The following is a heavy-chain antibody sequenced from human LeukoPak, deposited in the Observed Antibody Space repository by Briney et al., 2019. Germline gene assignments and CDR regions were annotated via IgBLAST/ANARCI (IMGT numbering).Heavy chain of an antibody. D-gene: IGHD1-1*01. Sequence: PGGSLRLSCAASGFTFSSCSMNWVRQAPGKGLEWVSYISSSSYTIYYADSVKGRFTISRDNAKKSVYLQMNSLRAEDTAVYYCARDQGYLRGQGTLVTVSS. CDR2: ISSSSYTI. J-gene: IGHJ4*02. V-gene: IGHV3-48*01. CDR1: GFTFSSCS. CDR3: ARDQGYL.